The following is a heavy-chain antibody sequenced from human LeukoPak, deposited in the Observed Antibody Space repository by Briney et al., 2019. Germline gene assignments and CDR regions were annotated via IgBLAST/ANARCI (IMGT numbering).Heavy chain of an antibody. V-gene: IGHV3-48*01. CDR2: ISNSGDTI. D-gene: IGHD2-2*01. Sequence: GGSLRLSCAASGFTFSSDSMNWVRQAPGKGLEWIAYISNSGDTIYYADSVKGRFTISRDNAKDSLSLQMNSLRAEDTAVYYCARDRGYWNRTRCIRWHDLWGQGTLVTVSS. CDR1: GFTFSSDS. CDR3: ARDRGYWNRTRCIRWHDL. J-gene: IGHJ4*02.